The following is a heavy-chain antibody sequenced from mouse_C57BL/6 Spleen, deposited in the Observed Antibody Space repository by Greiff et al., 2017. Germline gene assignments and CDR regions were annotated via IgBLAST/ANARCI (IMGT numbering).Heavy chain of an antibody. CDR2: IRLKSDNYET. Sequence: EVQLVESGGGLVQPGGSMKLSCVASGFTFSNYWMNWVRQSPEKGLEWVAQIRLKSDNYETHYAESVKGRFTISRDYSKSRVYMQMNNLRAEDTGIYYCTAEWLLLDYWGQGTSVTVSS. V-gene: IGHV6-3*01. CDR3: TAEWLLLDY. CDR1: GFTFSNYW. D-gene: IGHD2-3*01. J-gene: IGHJ4*01.